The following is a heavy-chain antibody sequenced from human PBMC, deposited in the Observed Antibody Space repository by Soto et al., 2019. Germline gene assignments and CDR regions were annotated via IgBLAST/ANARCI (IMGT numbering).Heavy chain of an antibody. CDR2: IYYSGST. CDR1: GGSISSSSYY. V-gene: IGHV4-39*01. Sequence: SETLSLTCTVSGGSISSSSYYWGWIRQPPGKGLEWIGSIYYSGSTYYNPSLKSRVTISVDTSKNQFSLKLSSVTAADTAVYYCARLVAAPHDYYDSSGYQIYYYGMDVWGQGTTVTVSS. D-gene: IGHD3-22*01. J-gene: IGHJ6*02. CDR3: ARLVAAPHDYYDSSGYQIYYYGMDV.